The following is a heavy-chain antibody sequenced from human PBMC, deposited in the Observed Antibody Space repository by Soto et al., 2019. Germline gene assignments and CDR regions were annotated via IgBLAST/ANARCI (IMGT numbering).Heavy chain of an antibody. Sequence: QLQLQESGPGLVKPSETLSLTCTVSGGSISSSSYYWGWIRQPPGKGLEWIGSIYYSGSTYYNPSLKSRVTISVDTSKNQFSLKLSSVTAADTAVYYCARRYYRNSSSWYSWYFDLWGRGTLVTVSS. V-gene: IGHV4-39*01. CDR1: GGSISSSSYY. CDR3: ARRYYRNSSSWYSWYFDL. CDR2: IYYSGST. J-gene: IGHJ2*01. D-gene: IGHD6-13*01.